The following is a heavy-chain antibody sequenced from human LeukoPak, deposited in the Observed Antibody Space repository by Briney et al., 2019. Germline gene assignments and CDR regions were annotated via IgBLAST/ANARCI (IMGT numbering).Heavy chain of an antibody. V-gene: IGHV4-34*01. D-gene: IGHD3-10*01. J-gene: IGHJ5*02. Sequence: SETLSLTCAVYGGSFSGYFWSWIRQPPGKGLEWIGEISQTGSTHYNPSLKSRVTISVDTSKNQFSLKLSSVTAADTAVYYCAREGLWFGESNWFDPWGQGTLVTVSS. CDR3: AREGLWFGESNWFDP. CDR1: GGSFSGYF. CDR2: ISQTGST.